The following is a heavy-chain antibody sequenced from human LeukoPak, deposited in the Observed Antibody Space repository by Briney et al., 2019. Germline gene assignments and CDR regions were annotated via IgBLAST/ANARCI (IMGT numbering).Heavy chain of an antibody. CDR3: VATVTIIDY. D-gene: IGHD4-17*01. CDR1: GFTLSTYW. CDR2: ISGSGAST. Sequence: GGSLRLSCAASGFTLSTYWMSWVRQAPGKGLEWVSAISGSGASTYYADSVKGRFTISRDNSKNTVYLQMNSLRVEDTAVYYCVATVTIIDYWGQGTLVTVSS. V-gene: IGHV3-23*01. J-gene: IGHJ4*02.